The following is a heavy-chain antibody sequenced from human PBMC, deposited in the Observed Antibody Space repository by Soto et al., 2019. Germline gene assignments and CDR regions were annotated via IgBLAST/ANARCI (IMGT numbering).Heavy chain of an antibody. J-gene: IGHJ4*02. V-gene: IGHV3-64D*06. Sequence: GGSLRLSCAASGFTFSSYGMHWVRQAPGKGLEYVSTVSSHGGSTYYADSVKGRFTISRDNSKNTLYLQMSSLRPEDTAVYYCVKTLQYSYGLPHWGQGTLVTVSS. CDR3: VKTLQYSYGLPH. CDR2: VSSHGGST. D-gene: IGHD5-18*01. CDR1: GFTFSSYG.